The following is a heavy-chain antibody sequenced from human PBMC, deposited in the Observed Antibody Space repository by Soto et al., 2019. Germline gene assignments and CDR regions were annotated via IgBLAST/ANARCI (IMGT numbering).Heavy chain of an antibody. J-gene: IGHJ6*02. CDR3: ARGHYYYGMDV. Sequence: PSETLSLTCTVSGGSVSSGNYYWSWIRQPPGKGLEWIGYLYDSGTTYYTPSLKSRLTMSMDRANDHFSLNLTSVTAADTAVYFSARGHYYYGMDVWGQGITVTVSS. CDR2: LYDSGTT. V-gene: IGHV4-61*01. CDR1: GGSVSSGNYY.